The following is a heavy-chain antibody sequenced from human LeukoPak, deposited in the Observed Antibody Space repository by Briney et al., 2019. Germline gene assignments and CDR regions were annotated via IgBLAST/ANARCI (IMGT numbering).Heavy chain of an antibody. Sequence: GGSLRLSCAASGFTFSYYGMQWVRQAPGKGLEWVALIWHDGSKIHYADSVRGRLTISRDNSKTTLYLQMNSLRAEDTAVYYCARDADTTNHHLWLDYWGQGTLVTVSS. CDR3: ARDADTTNHHLWLDY. CDR1: GFTFSYYG. V-gene: IGHV3-33*01. CDR2: IWHDGSKI. D-gene: IGHD2-8*01. J-gene: IGHJ4*02.